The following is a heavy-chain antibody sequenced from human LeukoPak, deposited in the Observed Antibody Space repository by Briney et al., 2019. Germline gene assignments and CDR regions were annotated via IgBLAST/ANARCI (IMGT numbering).Heavy chain of an antibody. Sequence: GGSLRLSCAASGFTFSSYSMHWVRQGPGKGLVWVSRINPDGSDTSYADSVKGRFTISRDNAKNTLYLQMDSLRAEDTAVYYCARDSGSGSYSGYWGQGTLVTVSS. CDR1: GFTFSSYS. CDR3: ARDSGSGSYSGY. V-gene: IGHV3-74*01. CDR2: INPDGSDT. D-gene: IGHD3-10*01. J-gene: IGHJ4*02.